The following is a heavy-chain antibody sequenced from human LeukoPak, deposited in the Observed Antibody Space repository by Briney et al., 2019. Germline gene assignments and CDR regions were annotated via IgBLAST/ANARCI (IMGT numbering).Heavy chain of an antibody. D-gene: IGHD3-22*01. CDR3: ARERYDSSGYCDY. CDR1: GGTFSSYA. J-gene: IGHJ4*02. CDR2: IIPILGIA. V-gene: IGHV1-69*04. Sequence: AASVKVSCKASGGTFSSYAISWVRQAPGQGLEWMGRIIPILGIANYAQKFQGRVTITADKSTSTAYMELSSLRSEDTAVYYCARERYDSSGYCDYWGQGTLVTVSS.